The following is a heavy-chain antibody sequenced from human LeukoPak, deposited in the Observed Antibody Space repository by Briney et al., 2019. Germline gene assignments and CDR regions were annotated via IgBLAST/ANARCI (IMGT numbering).Heavy chain of an antibody. CDR1: GFTFTSYA. J-gene: IGHJ5*02. CDR3: VRGSRGNYDT. CDR2: ITSSGDNT. Sequence: GGSLRLSCAASGFTFTSYAMCWVRQAPGKALQWVSSITSSGDNTYYADSVKGRFTISRDNTKNTLHLQVNSLRAEDTAVYYCVRGSRGNYDTWGQGTLVTVSS. V-gene: IGHV3-23*01. D-gene: IGHD3-22*01.